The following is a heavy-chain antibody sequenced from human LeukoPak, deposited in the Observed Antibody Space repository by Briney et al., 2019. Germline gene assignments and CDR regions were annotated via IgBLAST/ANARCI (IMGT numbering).Heavy chain of an antibody. J-gene: IGHJ4*02. CDR1: GFTVSSNY. CDR2: IYSGGST. Sequence: PGGSLRLSCAASGFTVSSNYMSWVRQAPGKGLEWVSVIYSGGSTYYADSVKGRFTISRDNSKNTLYLQMNSLRAEGTAVYYCARARSYGERIDYWGQGTLVTVSS. CDR3: ARARSYGERIDY. V-gene: IGHV3-53*01. D-gene: IGHD4-17*01.